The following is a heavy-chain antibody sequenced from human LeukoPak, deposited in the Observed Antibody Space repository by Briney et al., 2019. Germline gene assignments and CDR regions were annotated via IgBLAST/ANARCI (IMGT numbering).Heavy chain of an antibody. D-gene: IGHD3-10*01. Sequence: SGPTLVNPTQTLTLTCTFSGFSLSTGGMRVSWIRQPPGKALEWLARIDWDDDKFYSTSLKTRLTISKDTSKNQVVLTMTNMDPVDTATYYCARIAFYGSDYWGQGTLVTVSS. CDR1: GFSLSTGGMR. V-gene: IGHV2-70*04. J-gene: IGHJ4*02. CDR2: IDWDDDK. CDR3: ARIAFYGSDY.